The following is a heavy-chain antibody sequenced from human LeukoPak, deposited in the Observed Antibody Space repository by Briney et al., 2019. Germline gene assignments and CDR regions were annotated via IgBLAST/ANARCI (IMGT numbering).Heavy chain of an antibody. J-gene: IGHJ4*02. Sequence: GASVKVSCKASGYTFTGYYMHWVRQAPGQGLEWMGWINPNSGGTNYAQKFQGRVTMTRDTSISTAYMELSRLRSDDTAVYYCARDYCSGGSCYSYFDYWGQGTLVTVSS. V-gene: IGHV1-2*02. CDR3: ARDYCSGGSCYSYFDY. CDR2: INPNSGGT. D-gene: IGHD2-15*01. CDR1: GYTFTGYY.